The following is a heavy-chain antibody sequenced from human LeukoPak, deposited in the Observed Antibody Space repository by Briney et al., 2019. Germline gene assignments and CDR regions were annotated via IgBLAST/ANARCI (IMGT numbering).Heavy chain of an antibody. CDR3: ASLSKGGILDY. Sequence: NPSETLSLTCTVSGGSISSGSYYWSWIRQPAGKGLEWIGRIYTSGSTNYNPSLKSRVTMSVDTSKNQFSLKLSSVTAADTAVYYCASLSKGGILDYWGQGTLVTVSS. J-gene: IGHJ4*02. D-gene: IGHD3-16*01. CDR2: IYTSGST. V-gene: IGHV4-61*02. CDR1: GGSISSGSYY.